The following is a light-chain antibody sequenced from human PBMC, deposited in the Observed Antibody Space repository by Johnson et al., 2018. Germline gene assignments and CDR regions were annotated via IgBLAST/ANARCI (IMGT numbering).Light chain of an antibody. V-gene: IGLV1-51*02. CDR2: ENN. CDR1: SSNIGNNY. Sequence: QSVLTQPPSVSAAPGQKVTISCSGSSSNIGNNYVSWYQQLPGTALKLLIYENNNRPSGFPARFSRSKFATSATLAITALQTGDQADYYCGTWDRSLSAGNVFGTGTKVTVL. J-gene: IGLJ1*01. CDR3: GTWDRSLSAGNV.